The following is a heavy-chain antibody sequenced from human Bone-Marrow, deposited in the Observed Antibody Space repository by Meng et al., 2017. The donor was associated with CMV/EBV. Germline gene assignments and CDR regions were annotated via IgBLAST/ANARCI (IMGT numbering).Heavy chain of an antibody. J-gene: IGHJ4*02. CDR2: ISSSGGSI. CDR3: AREEYTSSAPFDY. V-gene: IGHV3-48*03. Sequence: GGSLRLSCAASGFTFSGYEMNWVRQAPGKGLEWVSYISSSGGSIFHADSVKGRFTVSRDNAKNTLYLQMNSLRAEDTAVYYCAREEYTSSAPFDYWGQGTLVTVSS. CDR1: GFTFSGYE. D-gene: IGHD6-6*01.